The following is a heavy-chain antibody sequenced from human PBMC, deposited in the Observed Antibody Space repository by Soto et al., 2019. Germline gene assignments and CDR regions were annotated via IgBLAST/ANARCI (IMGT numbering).Heavy chain of an antibody. Sequence: QVQLQESGPGLVKPSGTLSLTCAVSGVSISSNNWWSWVRQPPGKGLEWIGEMYHTGSTNYNPSLKSRVTISVDKSKNHFSLELNSVTAADTAVDYCARSSRYQYDSSEGNFDYWGQGTLVTVSS. CDR2: MYHTGST. D-gene: IGHD3-22*01. V-gene: IGHV4-4*02. CDR3: ARSSRYQYDSSEGNFDY. CDR1: GVSISSNNW. J-gene: IGHJ4*02.